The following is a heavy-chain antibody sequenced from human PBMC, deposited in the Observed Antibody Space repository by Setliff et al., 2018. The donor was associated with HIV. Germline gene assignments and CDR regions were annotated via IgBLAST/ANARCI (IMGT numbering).Heavy chain of an antibody. V-gene: IGHV3-15*01. D-gene: IGHD2-15*01. J-gene: IGHJ6*03. CDR2: IKRKSDGGTA. CDR1: LSFSFAW. CDR3: AKAFGYCSGGSCPVLMDV. Sequence: LSFSFAWLSWVRQVPGKGLEWVGRIKRKSDGGTADYGAPVQGRFTISRDDSKNTLYLQMNSLRAKDAAVYYCAKAFGYCSGGSCPVLMDVWGKGTTVTVSS.